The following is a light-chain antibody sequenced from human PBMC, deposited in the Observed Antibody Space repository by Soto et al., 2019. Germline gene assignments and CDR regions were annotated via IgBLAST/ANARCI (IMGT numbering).Light chain of an antibody. V-gene: IGKV3-15*01. CDR3: QQYNNWPPVT. Sequence: EIVMTQSPATLSVSPGERATLSCRASQSVSSNLAWYQQEPGQAPRLLIYGASTRATGIPARFSGSVSGTEFTLTITSLQSEDFAVYYCQQYNNWPPVTFGGGTKVEIK. J-gene: IGKJ4*01. CDR2: GAS. CDR1: QSVSSN.